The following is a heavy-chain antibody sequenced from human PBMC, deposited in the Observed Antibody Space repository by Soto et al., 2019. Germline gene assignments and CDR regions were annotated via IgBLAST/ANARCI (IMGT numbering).Heavy chain of an antibody. D-gene: IGHD3-10*01. CDR3: ARDPPYFGSAGSYYDYVEY. CDR1: GYTFISYG. CDR2: ISAYNGNT. Sequence: GASVKVSCKASGYTFISYGISWVRQAPGQGLEWRGWISAYNGNTNYAQNFQGRVAMTTDTSTSTAYMDLRSLRSDDTAVYYCARDPPYFGSAGSYYDYVEYWGQGTMVTVSS. V-gene: IGHV1-18*01. J-gene: IGHJ4*02.